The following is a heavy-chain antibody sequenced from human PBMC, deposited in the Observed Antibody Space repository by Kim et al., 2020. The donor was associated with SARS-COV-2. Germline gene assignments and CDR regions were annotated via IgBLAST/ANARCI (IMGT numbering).Heavy chain of an antibody. CDR2: ISASNGNT. J-gene: IGHJ6*02. D-gene: IGHD3-10*01. V-gene: IGHV1-18*01. CDR1: GYTFTSYG. CDR3: ARDSIFVGPHRLWFGV. Sequence: ASVKVSCKASGYTFTSYGISWVRQAPGQGLEWMGWISASNGNTNYAQKLQGRVTMTTDTSTSTAYMELRSLRSEDTAVYYCARDSIFVGPHRLWFGVWGQGTTVTVSS.